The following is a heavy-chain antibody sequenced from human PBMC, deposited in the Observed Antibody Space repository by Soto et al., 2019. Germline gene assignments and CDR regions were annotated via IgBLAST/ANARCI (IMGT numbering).Heavy chain of an antibody. CDR3: ARARGVDS. D-gene: IGHD3-16*01. CDR1: RFTFSNHW. J-gene: IGHJ5*01. CDR2: IKADGSEK. Sequence: XGSLKLSCAGSRFTFSNHWMNWVRQAPGKGLEWVANIKADGSEKYYVDSVKGRFTISRDNAKNSLYLQMNSLRAEDTAVYYCARARGVDSWGQGPLVTVSS. V-gene: IGHV3-7*03.